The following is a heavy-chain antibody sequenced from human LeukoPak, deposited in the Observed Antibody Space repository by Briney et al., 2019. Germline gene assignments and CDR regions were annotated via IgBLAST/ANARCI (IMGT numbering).Heavy chain of an antibody. Sequence: GGSLRLSCAASGFSFSNYWMSWVRQAPGKGLEWVAHINQDGSEEHYMDSVKARFTISRDNAKNSLSLQMNSLRAEDTAVYYCVRDGGVSGYDLLDYWGQGTLVTVSS. V-gene: IGHV3-7*01. D-gene: IGHD5-12*01. J-gene: IGHJ4*02. CDR1: GFSFSNYW. CDR3: VRDGGVSGYDLLDY. CDR2: INQDGSEE.